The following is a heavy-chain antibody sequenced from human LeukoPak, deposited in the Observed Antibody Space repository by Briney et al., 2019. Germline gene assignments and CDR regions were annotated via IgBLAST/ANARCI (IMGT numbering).Heavy chain of an antibody. CDR3: GKRGSYFGGFDY. J-gene: IGHJ4*02. Sequence: GGSLRLSCAASGFAFSNYDMSWVRQAPGKGLEWVSAITGTGGSTYYADSVKGRFTISRDNSKNTLSLQMDSLRVEDTALYYCGKRGSYFGGFDYWGQGTLLTVPS. CDR1: GFAFSNYD. D-gene: IGHD3-10*01. CDR2: ITGTGGST. V-gene: IGHV3-23*01.